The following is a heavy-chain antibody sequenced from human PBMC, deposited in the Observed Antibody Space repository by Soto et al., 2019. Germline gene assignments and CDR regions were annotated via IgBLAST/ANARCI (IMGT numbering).Heavy chain of an antibody. CDR1: GYTFSTSG. CDR3: ARAGAAPYYYYGMDV. J-gene: IGHJ6*02. D-gene: IGHD2-15*01. CDR2: ISTYNGDT. V-gene: IGHV1-18*01. Sequence: ASVKVSGKASGYTFSTSGMSWLEQAPGQGLEGLGWISTYNGDTNDAPKFQDRVSMTSDTSTSTVYMDLRSLRSDDTAVYYCARAGAAPYYYYGMDVWG.